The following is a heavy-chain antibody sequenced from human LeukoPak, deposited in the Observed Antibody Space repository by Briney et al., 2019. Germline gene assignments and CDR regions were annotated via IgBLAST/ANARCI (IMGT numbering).Heavy chain of an antibody. J-gene: IGHJ4*02. Sequence: GGSLRLSCAAAGFTFSNYRMSWVRQAPGKGLEWVAHINKDGSEKYYVDSVKGRFTISRDNAKNSLYLQMNSLGVEDTAVYYCARDEVTYWGQGTLVTVSS. V-gene: IGHV3-7*01. CDR3: ARDEVTY. CDR1: GFTFSNYR. CDR2: INKDGSEK.